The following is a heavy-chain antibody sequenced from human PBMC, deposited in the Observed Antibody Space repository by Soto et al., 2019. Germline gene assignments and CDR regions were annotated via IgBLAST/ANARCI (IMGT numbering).Heavy chain of an antibody. Sequence: EVQLLESGGGLVQPGGSLRLSCAASGFTFSSYAMSWVRQAPGKGLEWVSAISGSGGSTYYADSVKGRFTISRDNSKNTLYLQMNSRRAEDTAVYYCAIDWGDYGDLKQPYWYFDLWGRGTLVTVSS. J-gene: IGHJ2*01. CDR3: AIDWGDYGDLKQPYWYFDL. D-gene: IGHD4-17*01. CDR2: ISGSGGST. V-gene: IGHV3-23*01. CDR1: GFTFSSYA.